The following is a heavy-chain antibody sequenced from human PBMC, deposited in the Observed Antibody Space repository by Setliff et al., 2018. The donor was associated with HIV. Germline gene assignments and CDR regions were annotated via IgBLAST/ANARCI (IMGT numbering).Heavy chain of an antibody. D-gene: IGHD3-16*01. CDR3: TRDGGEY. V-gene: IGHV3-7*03. CDR1: GFTFSNSW. Sequence: GGSLRLSCAASGFTFSNSWMTWVRQAPGKGLEWVANIKKDGSDKFYVDSVKGRFTVSRDNAENSVYLQMNGLRVDDTALYYCTRDGGEYWGEGTLVTVS. CDR2: IKKDGSDK. J-gene: IGHJ4*02.